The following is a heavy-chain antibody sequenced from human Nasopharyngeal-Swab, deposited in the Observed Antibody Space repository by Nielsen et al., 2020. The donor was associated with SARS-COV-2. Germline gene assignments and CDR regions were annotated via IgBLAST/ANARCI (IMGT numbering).Heavy chain of an antibody. J-gene: IGHJ4*02. CDR1: GFTFSSYS. CDR3: CSSWYRKDFDY. CDR2: ISSSSSYI. Sequence: GESLKISCAASGFTFSSYSMNWVRQAPGKGLEWVSSISSSSSYIYYADSVKGRFTISRDNAKDSLYLQMNSLRAEDTAVYYCCSSWYRKDFDYWGQGTLVTVSS. D-gene: IGHD6-13*01. V-gene: IGHV3-21*01.